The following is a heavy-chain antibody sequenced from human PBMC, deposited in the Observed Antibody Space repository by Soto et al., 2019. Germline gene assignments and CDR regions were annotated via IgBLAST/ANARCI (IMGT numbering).Heavy chain of an antibody. CDR2: INAGNGNT. CDR1: GYTFTSYA. J-gene: IGHJ5*02. CDR3: ARSVQSWIGGWFDP. D-gene: IGHD3-10*01. V-gene: IGHV1-3*01. Sequence: ASVKVSCKASGYTFTSYAMHWVRQAPGQRLEWMGWINAGNGNTKYSQKFQGRVTITRDTSASTAYMELSSLRSEDTAVYYCARSVQSWIGGWFDPWGQGILVTVSS.